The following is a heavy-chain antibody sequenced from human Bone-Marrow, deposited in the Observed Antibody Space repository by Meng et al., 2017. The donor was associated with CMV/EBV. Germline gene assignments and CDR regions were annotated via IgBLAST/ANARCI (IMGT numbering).Heavy chain of an antibody. CDR2: INSDGSAT. V-gene: IGHV3-74*01. CDR3: AKGSRPTVVTPKAFYYGMDV. Sequence: GESLKISCAASGFTFSSYWMHWVRQAPGKGLVWVSRINSDGSATSYAESVKGRFTIYRDNAKNTLYLQMNSLRVEDTAVYYCAKGSRPTVVTPKAFYYGMDVWGQGTTVTVSS. D-gene: IGHD4-23*01. J-gene: IGHJ6*02. CDR1: GFTFSSYW.